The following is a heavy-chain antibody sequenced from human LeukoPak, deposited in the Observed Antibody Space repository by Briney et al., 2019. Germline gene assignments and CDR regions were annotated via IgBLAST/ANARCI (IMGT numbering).Heavy chain of an antibody. Sequence: SETESLMCALSGHSLCFYRDYCAWIRRPPGKGLDWIGSNYYTGSPYYNPSLKSRVPISEDTSKNQFSLNLSSVTAADTAVYNCAGLVWPNWCFDLGGRGTLVIVPA. D-gene: IGHD6-19*01. V-gene: IGHV4-39*07. CDR2: NYYTGSP. J-gene: IGHJ2*01. CDR1: GHSLCFYRDY. CDR3: AGLVWPNWCFDL.